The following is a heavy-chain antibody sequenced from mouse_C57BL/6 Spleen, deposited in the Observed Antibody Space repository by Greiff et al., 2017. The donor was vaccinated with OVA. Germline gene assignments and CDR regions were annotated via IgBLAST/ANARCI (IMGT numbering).Heavy chain of an antibody. CDR3: ARRGYGSPFAY. Sequence: EVKLVESGGGLVQPGESLKLSCESNEYAFPSHDMSWVRKTPEKRLELVAAINSDGGSTYYPDTMERRFIISRDNTKKTLYLQMSCLRSEDTAFYYCARRGYGSPFAYWGQGTLVTVSA. V-gene: IGHV5-2*03. CDR1: EYAFPSHD. CDR2: INSDGGST. D-gene: IGHD1-1*01. J-gene: IGHJ3*01.